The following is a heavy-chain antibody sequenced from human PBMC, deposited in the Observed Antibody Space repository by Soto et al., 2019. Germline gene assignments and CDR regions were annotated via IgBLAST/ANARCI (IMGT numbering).Heavy chain of an antibody. D-gene: IGHD3-22*01. CDR3: AKDRASGYYYVDYSDY. Sequence: GGSLRLSCAASGFTFSSYAMSWVRQAPGKGLEWVSAISGSGGSTYYADSVKGRFTISRDNSKNTLYLQMNSLRAEDMAVYYCAKDRASGYYYVDYSDYWGKGTLVTVSS. J-gene: IGHJ4*02. V-gene: IGHV3-23*01. CDR2: ISGSGGST. CDR1: GFTFSSYA.